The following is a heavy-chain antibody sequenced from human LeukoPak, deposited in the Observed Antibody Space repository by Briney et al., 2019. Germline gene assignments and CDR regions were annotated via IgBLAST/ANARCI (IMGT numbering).Heavy chain of an antibody. J-gene: IGHJ6*03. CDR3: ARGPSITMVRGGQWYYYMDV. CDR1: GYTFTRYY. V-gene: IGHV1-46*01. CDR2: INPSGGST. Sequence: ASVKVSCKASGYTFTRYYMHWVRQAPGQGLEWRGIINPSGGSTNYAQKFQGRVTMTRDTSTNTVYMELSSLRSEDTAVYYCARGPSITMVRGGQWYYYMDVWGKGTTVTISS. D-gene: IGHD3-10*01.